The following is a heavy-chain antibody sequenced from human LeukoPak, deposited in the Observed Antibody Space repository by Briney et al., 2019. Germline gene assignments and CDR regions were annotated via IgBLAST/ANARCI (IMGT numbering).Heavy chain of an antibody. Sequence: GGSLRLSCAASGFAFSRHGIHWVRQAPGKGLEWVAFIPYDGSNKFYADSVKGRFTISRDNSKNTLYLQMNSLRVEDTAVYYCARVQTSSSWYGRYFDYWGQGTLVTVSS. CDR1: GFAFSRHG. CDR2: IPYDGSNK. J-gene: IGHJ4*02. CDR3: ARVQTSSSWYGRYFDY. V-gene: IGHV3-30*02. D-gene: IGHD6-13*01.